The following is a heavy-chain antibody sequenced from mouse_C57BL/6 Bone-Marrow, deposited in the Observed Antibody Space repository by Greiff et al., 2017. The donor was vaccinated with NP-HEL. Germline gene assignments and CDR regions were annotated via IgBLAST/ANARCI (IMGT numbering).Heavy chain of an antibody. Sequence: EVQLVESEGGLVQPGSSMKLSCTASGFTFSDYYMAWVRQVPEKGLEWVANINYDGSSTYYLDSLKSRFIISRDNAKNLLYLQMSSRKSEDTATYYCARVFITTVVATDYAMDYWGQGTSVTVSS. CDR2: INYDGSST. J-gene: IGHJ4*01. V-gene: IGHV5-16*01. D-gene: IGHD1-1*01. CDR1: GFTFSDYY. CDR3: ARVFITTVVATDYAMDY.